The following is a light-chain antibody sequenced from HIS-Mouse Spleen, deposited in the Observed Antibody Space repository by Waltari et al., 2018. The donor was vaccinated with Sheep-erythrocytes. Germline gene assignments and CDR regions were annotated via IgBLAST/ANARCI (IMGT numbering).Light chain of an antibody. CDR2: EGS. Sequence: QSALTQPAPVSGSPGQSITISCTGTSSDVGSYNLVSWYQQHPGKAPKLMIYEGSKRPSGVSNRFSGSKSGNTASLTISGLQAEDEADYYCAAWDDSLSGNWVFGGGTKLTVL. CDR1: SSDVGSYNL. CDR3: AAWDDSLSGNWV. V-gene: IGLV2-23*01. J-gene: IGLJ3*02.